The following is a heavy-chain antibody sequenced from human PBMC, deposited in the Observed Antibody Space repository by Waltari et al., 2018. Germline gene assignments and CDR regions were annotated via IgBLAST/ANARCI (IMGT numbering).Heavy chain of an antibody. CDR2: IWYEGNNK. CDR3: ARDPYGSGSYCLN. CDR1: GFTFSNYG. D-gene: IGHD3-10*01. Sequence: QVQLVESGGGVVQPGRSLRLSCAASGFTFSNYGMHWVRQAPGKGLEWVAAIWYEGNNKYYADSVKGRFTISRDNSKNTLYLQMNSLRAEDTAVYYCARDPYGSGSYCLNWGQGTLVTVSS. V-gene: IGHV3-33*01. J-gene: IGHJ4*02.